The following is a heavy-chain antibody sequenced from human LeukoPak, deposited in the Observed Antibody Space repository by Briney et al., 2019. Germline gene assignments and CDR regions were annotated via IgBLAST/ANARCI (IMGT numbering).Heavy chain of an antibody. D-gene: IGHD3-10*01. CDR2: IYHSGST. V-gene: IGHV4-30-2*01. CDR1: GDSISTGDYY. Sequence: SETLSLTCTVSGDSISTGDYYWNWIRQPPGKGLEWIGYIYHSGSTYYNPSLKSRVTISVDMSENQFSLKLSSVTAADTAVYFCARVPIIRGVPDYWGQGTLVTVSS. J-gene: IGHJ4*02. CDR3: ARVPIIRGVPDY.